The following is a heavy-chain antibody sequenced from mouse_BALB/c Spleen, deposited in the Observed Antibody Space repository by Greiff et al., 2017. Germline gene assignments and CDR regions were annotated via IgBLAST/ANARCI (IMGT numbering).Heavy chain of an antibody. J-gene: IGHJ4*01. CDR3: ARGREGAMDY. V-gene: IGHV5-6-5*01. CDR1: GFTFSSYA. CDR2: ISSGGST. Sequence: EVQGVESGGGLVKPGGSLKLSCAASGFTFSSYAMSWVRQTPEKRLEWVASISSGGSTYYPDSVKGRFTISRDNARNILYLQMSSLRSEDTAMYYCARGREGAMDYWGQGTSVTVSS.